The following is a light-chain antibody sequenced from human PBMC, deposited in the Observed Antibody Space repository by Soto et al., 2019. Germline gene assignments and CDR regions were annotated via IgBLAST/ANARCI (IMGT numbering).Light chain of an antibody. CDR1: SSDVGVYNY. CDR2: EVS. Sequence: QSVLTQPPSASGSPGQSVTISCTGTSSDVGVYNYVSWYQQHPGKAPKLMIYEVSKRPSGVPDRFSGSKSGNTASLTVSGLQAEDEADDYCSSYAGSDNLVFGGGTKLTVL. J-gene: IGLJ2*01. CDR3: SSYAGSDNLV. V-gene: IGLV2-8*01.